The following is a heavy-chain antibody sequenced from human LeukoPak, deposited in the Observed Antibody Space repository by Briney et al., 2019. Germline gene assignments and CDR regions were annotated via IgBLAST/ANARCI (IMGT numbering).Heavy chain of an antibody. V-gene: IGHV3-64*01. Sequence: GGSLRLSCATSGFTFSAFSMYWVRQAPGKGLEVVAGISYNAGSIEYSNSVRGRFTISRDESMNTLSLQMGSLRADDMAVYYCARRALHSGGYRGYHFDYWGQGALVTVSS. J-gene: IGHJ4*02. CDR3: ARRALHSGGYRGYHFDY. CDR1: GFTFSAFS. CDR2: ISYNAGSI. D-gene: IGHD5-12*01.